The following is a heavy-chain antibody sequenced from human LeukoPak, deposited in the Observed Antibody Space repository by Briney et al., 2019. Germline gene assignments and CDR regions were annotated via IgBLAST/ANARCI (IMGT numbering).Heavy chain of an antibody. CDR3: ATATVNYYFDY. CDR2: ISYDGGDK. J-gene: IGHJ4*02. CDR1: GFTFSRYA. V-gene: IGHV3-30-3*02. D-gene: IGHD4-17*01. Sequence: PGGSLRLSCAASGFTFSRYAMHLVRQAPGKGLEWVAFISYDGGDKYYADSVKGRFTVSRDNSKSTLYLQVNSLRGDDTAVFYCATATVNYYFDYWGQGTLVTVSS.